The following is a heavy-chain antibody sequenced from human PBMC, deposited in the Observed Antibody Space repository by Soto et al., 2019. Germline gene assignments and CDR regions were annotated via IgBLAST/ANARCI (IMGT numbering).Heavy chain of an antibody. Sequence: ASVKVSCKTSGYHFTAYGLAWLRQAPGQRPEWMGWVSTNNADTNYAQKFQGRVTMTTDKSTTTTYMELRSLRSDDTAVYYCARVRNYYDSSGYYLTYFDYWGQGTLVTVSS. V-gene: IGHV1-18*01. CDR3: ARVRNYYDSSGYYLTYFDY. J-gene: IGHJ4*02. CDR2: VSTNNADT. CDR1: GYHFTAYG. D-gene: IGHD3-22*01.